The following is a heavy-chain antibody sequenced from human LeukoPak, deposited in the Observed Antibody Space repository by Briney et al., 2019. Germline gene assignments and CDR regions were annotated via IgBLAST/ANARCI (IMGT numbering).Heavy chain of an antibody. CDR3: AGYDHSNYLAY. CDR2: IHANGDT. J-gene: IGHJ4*02. V-gene: IGHV4-4*08. Sequence: SETLSLTCTVSGVSISSNYWSWIRQPPGKGLEWNGLEWIGYIHANGDTNYNPPLNRRVTMSLDSSRRHPSLNLSSLTAADTAVYFCAGYDHSNYLAYWGQGILVTVSS. D-gene: IGHD4-11*01. CDR1: GVSISSNY.